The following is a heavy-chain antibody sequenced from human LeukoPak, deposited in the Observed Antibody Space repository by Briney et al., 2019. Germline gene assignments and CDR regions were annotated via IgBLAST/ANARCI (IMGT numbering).Heavy chain of an antibody. CDR1: GISFSNYA. D-gene: IGHD3-10*01. CDR3: AKGGFGGTFGDFDY. V-gene: IGHV3-23*01. CDR2: ISGYDDTT. Sequence: GGSLRLSCTASGISFSNYAISWVRQAPGKGLEWVSVISGYDDTTYYADSVKGRFTISRDNSKNTLYLQMNSLRAEDTAEYYCAKGGFGGTFGDFDYWGQGTLVTVSS. J-gene: IGHJ4*02.